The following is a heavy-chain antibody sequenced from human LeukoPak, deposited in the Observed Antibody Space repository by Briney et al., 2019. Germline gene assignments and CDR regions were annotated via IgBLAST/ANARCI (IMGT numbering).Heavy chain of an antibody. CDR1: GGSIRTYY. J-gene: IGHJ4*02. CDR2: FSTSGST. Sequence: SETLSLTCTVSGGSIRTYYWSWIRQPAGKGLEWIGRFSTSGSTNYNPSLKSRVTMSIDTSKNQFSLKLSSVTAADTAVYYCAGFASGSNWSYFDYWGQGALVTVSS. D-gene: IGHD6-13*01. V-gene: IGHV4-4*07. CDR3: AGFASGSNWSYFDY.